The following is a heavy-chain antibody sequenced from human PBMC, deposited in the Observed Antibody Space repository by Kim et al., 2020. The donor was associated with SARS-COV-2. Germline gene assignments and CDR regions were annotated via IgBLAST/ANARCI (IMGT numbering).Heavy chain of an antibody. V-gene: IGHV1-46*01. D-gene: IGHD5-12*01. Sequence: FQGRVTMTRDTSTSTVYMELSSLRSEDTAVYYCARDFVATRDYYYGMDVWGQGTTVTVSS. J-gene: IGHJ6*02. CDR3: ARDFVATRDYYYGMDV.